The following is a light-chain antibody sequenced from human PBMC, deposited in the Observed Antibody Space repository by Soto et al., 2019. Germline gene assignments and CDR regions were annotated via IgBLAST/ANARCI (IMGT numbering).Light chain of an antibody. CDR1: SFNIGNNY. CDR3: GTWDSSLSAYV. V-gene: IGLV1-51*01. CDR2: DNN. Sequence: QSVLTQPPSVSAAPGQKVTISCSGSSFNIGNNYVSWYQQLPGTAPKLLISDNNKRPSGIPDRFSGSKSGTSATLGITGLQTGDEADYHCGTWDSSLSAYVFGTGTKLTVL. J-gene: IGLJ1*01.